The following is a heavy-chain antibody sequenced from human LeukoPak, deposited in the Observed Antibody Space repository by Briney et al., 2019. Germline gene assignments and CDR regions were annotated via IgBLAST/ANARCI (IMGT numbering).Heavy chain of an antibody. Sequence: GGSLRLSCAASGFTFSSYSMNWVRQAPGKGLEWVSSISSSSSYIYYADSVKGRFTISRDNAKNSLYLQMNSLRAEDTAVYYCARDNREGVVVTAIQDYYYGMDVWGQGTTVTVSS. CDR3: ARDNREGVVVTAIQDYYYGMDV. J-gene: IGHJ6*02. D-gene: IGHD2-21*02. CDR2: ISSSSSYI. CDR1: GFTFSSYS. V-gene: IGHV3-21*01.